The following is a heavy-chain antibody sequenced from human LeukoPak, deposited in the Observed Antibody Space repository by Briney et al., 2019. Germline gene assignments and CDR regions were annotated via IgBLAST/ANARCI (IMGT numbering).Heavy chain of an antibody. CDR3: ARGSLSLPDWFDP. CDR2: ISSSSSYI. CDR1: GFTFSSYS. V-gene: IGHV3-21*01. Sequence: GGSLRLSCAASGFTFSSYSVNWVRQAPGKGLEWVSSISSSSSYIYYADSVKGRFTISRDNAKNSLYLQMNSLRAEDTAVYYCARGSLSLPDWFDPWGQGTLVTVSS. J-gene: IGHJ5*02. D-gene: IGHD3-16*02.